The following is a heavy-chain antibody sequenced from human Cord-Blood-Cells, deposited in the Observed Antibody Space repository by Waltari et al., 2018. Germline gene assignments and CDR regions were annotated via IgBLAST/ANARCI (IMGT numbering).Heavy chain of an antibody. CDR2: IGWNSGSI. D-gene: IGHD3-16*01. CDR3: ARAGGGQYAFDI. V-gene: IGHV3-9*01. CDR1: GFTFDDYA. Sequence: EVQLVESGGGLVQPGRSLRLSCAASGFTFDDYAMHWVRQAPGKGLEWVSGIGWNSGSIGYADSVKGRFTISRDNAKNSLYLQMNSLRAEDTALYYCARAGGGQYAFDIWGHGTMVTVSS. J-gene: IGHJ3*02.